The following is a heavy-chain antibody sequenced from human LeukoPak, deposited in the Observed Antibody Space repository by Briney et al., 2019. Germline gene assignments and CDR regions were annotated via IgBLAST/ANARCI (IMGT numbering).Heavy chain of an antibody. J-gene: IGHJ6*02. CDR1: GGSISSYY. CDR2: IYYSGST. V-gene: IGHV4-59*08. Sequence: SETLSLTCTVSGGSISSYYWRWIRQPPGKGLEWIGYIYYSGSTNYNPSLKSRVTISVDTSKNQFSLKLSSVTAADTAVYYCARNRAGYGSYYYGMDVWGQGTTVTVSS. CDR3: ARNRAGYGSYYYGMDV. D-gene: IGHD2-15*01.